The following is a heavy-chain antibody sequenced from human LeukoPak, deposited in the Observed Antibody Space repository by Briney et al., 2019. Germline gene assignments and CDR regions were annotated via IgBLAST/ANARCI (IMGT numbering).Heavy chain of an antibody. CDR1: GGSITTTNW. J-gene: IGHJ4*02. Sequence: SETLSLTCAVSGGSITTTNWWSWVRPPPGKGLEWIGEVHLSGATNYNLSLESRVSMSIDKSKNHLSLEVTSVTAADTAIHYCTRESGAFSPFGFWGQGTLVTVSS. D-gene: IGHD1-26*01. V-gene: IGHV4-4*02. CDR3: TRESGAFSPFGF. CDR2: VHLSGAT.